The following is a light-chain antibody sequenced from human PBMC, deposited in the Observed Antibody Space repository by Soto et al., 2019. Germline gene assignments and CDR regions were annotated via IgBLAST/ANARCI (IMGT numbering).Light chain of an antibody. CDR1: QNVNRN. J-gene: IGKJ1*01. Sequence: EVAMTQSPATLSVSPGERVTLSCRASQNVNRNLAWYQQKPGQAPRLLFFGASTRATGIPARFSGSGSGTEFTLTISSLQSEDFAVYYCQHYNNWPPWTFGQGTKVEIK. V-gene: IGKV3-15*01. CDR2: GAS. CDR3: QHYNNWPPWT.